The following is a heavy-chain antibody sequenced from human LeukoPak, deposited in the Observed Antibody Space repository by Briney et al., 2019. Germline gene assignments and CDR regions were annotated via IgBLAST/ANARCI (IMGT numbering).Heavy chain of an antibody. Sequence: GGSLRLTCEASGFVFSDFEMNWVRQAPGKGLEWVSSISSSSSYIYYADSVKGRFTISRDNAKNSLYLQMNSLRAEDTAVYYCARYTYYYGSGSYFDYGMDVWGQGTTVTVSS. CDR3: ARYTYYYGSGSYFDYGMDV. D-gene: IGHD3-10*01. J-gene: IGHJ6*02. CDR2: ISSSSSYI. V-gene: IGHV3-21*01. CDR1: GFVFSDFE.